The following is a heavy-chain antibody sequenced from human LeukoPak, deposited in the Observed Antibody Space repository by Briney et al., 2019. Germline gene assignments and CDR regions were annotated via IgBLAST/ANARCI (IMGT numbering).Heavy chain of an antibody. Sequence: PSETLSLTCTVSGGSISSSSYYWGWIRQPPGKGLEWIASIYYSGSTYYNPSLKSRVTISVDTSKNQFSLKLSSVTAADTAVYYCARREGYCSSTSCYPSTWFDPWGQGTLVTVSS. CDR1: GGSISSSSYY. D-gene: IGHD2-2*01. CDR2: IYYSGST. V-gene: IGHV4-39*01. CDR3: ARREGYCSSTSCYPSTWFDP. J-gene: IGHJ5*02.